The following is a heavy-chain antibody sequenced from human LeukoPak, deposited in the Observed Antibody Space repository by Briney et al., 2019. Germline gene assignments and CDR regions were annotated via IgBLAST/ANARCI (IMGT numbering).Heavy chain of an antibody. D-gene: IGHD3-9*01. CDR1: GFTFSSYA. Sequence: GGSLRLSCAASGFTFSSYAMSWVRQAPGKGLEWVSGINWNADSTGYADSVKGRFTISKDNAKNSLFLQMNSLRAEDTAMYYCARAILSDPKYYGMDVWGQGTTVTVSS. J-gene: IGHJ6*02. V-gene: IGHV3-20*04. CDR3: ARAILSDPKYYGMDV. CDR2: INWNADST.